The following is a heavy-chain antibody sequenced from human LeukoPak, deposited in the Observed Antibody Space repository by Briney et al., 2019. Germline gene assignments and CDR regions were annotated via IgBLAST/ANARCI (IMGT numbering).Heavy chain of an antibody. CDR2: IRYDGSNK. J-gene: IGHJ4*02. D-gene: IGHD5-18*01. Sequence: GGSLRLSCAASGFTFSSSGMHWVRQAPGKGLEWVAFIRYDGSNKYYADSVKGRFTISRDNAKNTLYLQMNSLRAEDTAVYYCARGGGYSYGSFDYWGQGTLVTVSS. CDR3: ARGGGYSYGSFDY. CDR1: GFTFSSSG. V-gene: IGHV3-30*02.